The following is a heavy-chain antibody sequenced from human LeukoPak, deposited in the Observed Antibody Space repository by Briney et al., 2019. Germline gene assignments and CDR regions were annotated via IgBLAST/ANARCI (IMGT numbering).Heavy chain of an antibody. CDR2: IKQDGSEK. CDR1: GFTFSSYW. CDR3: ARGGITMIVVDAFDI. J-gene: IGHJ3*02. Sequence: RGGSLRLSCAASGFTFSSYWVSWVRQAPGKGLEWVANIKQDGSEKYYVDSVKGRFTISRDNAKNSLYLQMNSLRAEDTAVYYCARGGITMIVVDAFDIWGQGTMVTVSS. D-gene: IGHD3-22*01. V-gene: IGHV3-7*01.